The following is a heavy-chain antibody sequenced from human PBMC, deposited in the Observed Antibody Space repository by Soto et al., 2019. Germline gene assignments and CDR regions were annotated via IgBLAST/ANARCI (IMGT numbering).Heavy chain of an antibody. CDR1: GGSISSGGYY. CDR2: IYYSGST. J-gene: IGHJ4*02. V-gene: IGHV4-31*03. Sequence: SETLSLTCTVSGGSISSGGYYWSWIRQHPGKGLEWIGYIYYSGSTSYNPSLKSRVTISVDTSKNQFSLRLSSVTAADTAVYYCARRRYNWNDFSHRMIDSWGQGTLVTVSS. CDR3: ARRRYNWNDFSHRMIDS. D-gene: IGHD1-20*01.